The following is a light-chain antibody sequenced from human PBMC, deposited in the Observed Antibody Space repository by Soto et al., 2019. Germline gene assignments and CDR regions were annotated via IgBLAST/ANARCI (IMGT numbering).Light chain of an antibody. CDR3: QTWGSGIHVV. V-gene: IGLV4-69*01. CDR1: NGHSSYA. J-gene: IGLJ2*01. CDR2: LNSDGSH. Sequence: QSVLTQSPSASASLGASVKLTCTLSNGHSSYAIAWHQQQPEKGPRYLMKLNSDGSHSKGDGIPDRFSGSSSGAERYLTISSLQSEDEADFYCQTWGSGIHVVFGGGTKLTVL.